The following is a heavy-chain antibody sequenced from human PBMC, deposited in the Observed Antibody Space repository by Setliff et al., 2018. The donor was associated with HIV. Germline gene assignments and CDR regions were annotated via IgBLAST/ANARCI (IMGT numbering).Heavy chain of an antibody. J-gene: IGHJ4*02. V-gene: IGHV3-30*02. CDR2: IRYDGSYK. D-gene: IGHD6-13*01. CDR3: AKNLYRSGWSPLDY. CDR1: GFTFGVYA. Sequence: GSLRLSCTTSGFTFGVYAMTWVRQAPGKGLEWVTSIRYDGSYKYYADSVRGRFTISRDNSKNTLYLQMNSLRAEDTAVYYCAKNLYRSGWSPLDYWGQGTLVTVSS.